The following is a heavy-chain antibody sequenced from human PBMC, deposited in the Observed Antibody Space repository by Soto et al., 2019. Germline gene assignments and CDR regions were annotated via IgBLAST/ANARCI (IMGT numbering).Heavy chain of an antibody. J-gene: IGHJ4*02. CDR2: IIPIFGTA. D-gene: IGHD3-22*01. Sequence: ASVKVSCKASGYTFTSYAMHWVRQAPGQRLEWMGGIIPIFGTANYAQKFQGRVTITADKSTSTAYMELSSLRSEDTAVYYCARSDSSGYYNYWGQGILVTVSS. CDR3: ARSDSSGYYNY. V-gene: IGHV1-69*06. CDR1: GYTFTSYA.